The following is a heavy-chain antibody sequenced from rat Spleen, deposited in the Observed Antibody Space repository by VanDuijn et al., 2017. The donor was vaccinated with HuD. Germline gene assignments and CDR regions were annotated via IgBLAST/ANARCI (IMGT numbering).Heavy chain of an antibody. D-gene: IGHD1-2*01. CDR2: ISDTGDFS. V-gene: IGHV5-31*01. CDR3: TRNPTITIATVSIPVDC. Sequence: EVQLVESGGGLVQPGRSLKLSCVASGFTFNNYWMTWIRQAPGKGLEWIASISDTGDFSYYPDSVKGRFTISRDNANSDLHLQMNSLWSEDTSTYYCTRNPTITIATVSIPVDCWGQGVMVTVST. J-gene: IGHJ2*01. CDR1: GFTFNNYW.